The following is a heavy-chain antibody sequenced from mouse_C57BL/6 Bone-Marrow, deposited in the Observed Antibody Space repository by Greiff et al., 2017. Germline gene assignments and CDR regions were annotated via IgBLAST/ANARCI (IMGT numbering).Heavy chain of an antibody. J-gene: IGHJ3*01. CDR2: IDPSDSYT. V-gene: IGHV1-69*01. Sequence: VQLQQPGAELVMPGASVKLSCKASGYTFNSYWMHWVKQRPGQGLEWIGEIDPSDSYTHYNQKFKGKSTLTVDKSSSTADMQLSSLTSEDSAVYYGAKTAQAWEFAYWGQGTLVTVSS. CDR1: GYTFNSYW. D-gene: IGHD3-2*02. CDR3: AKTAQAWEFAY.